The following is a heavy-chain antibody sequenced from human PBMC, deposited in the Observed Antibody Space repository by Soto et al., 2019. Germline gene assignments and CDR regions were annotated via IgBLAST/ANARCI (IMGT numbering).Heavy chain of an antibody. J-gene: IGHJ6*02. D-gene: IGHD3-10*01. V-gene: IGHV1-45*02. Sequence: SVKVSCKASGYTFTYRYLHWVRQAPGQALEWMGWITPFNGNTNYAQKFQDRVTITRDRSMSTAYMELSSLRSGDTAMYYCARSNYYGSGSYYGRSGMDVWGQGTTVTVSS. CDR3: ARSNYYGSGSYYGRSGMDV. CDR2: ITPFNGNT. CDR1: GYTFTYRY.